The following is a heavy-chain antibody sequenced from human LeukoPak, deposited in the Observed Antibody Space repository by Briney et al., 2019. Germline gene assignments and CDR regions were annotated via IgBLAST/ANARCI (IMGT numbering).Heavy chain of an antibody. CDR3: ARLAVWAGTNFDVFHI. D-gene: IGHD6-19*01. CDR2: IYYSGST. J-gene: IGHJ3*02. V-gene: IGHV4-59*01. Sequence: SETLSLTCTVSGGSISSYYWGWIRQPAGKGLEWIGYIYYSGSTNYNPSLKSRVTISVDTSKNQFSLKLRSVTAADTAVYYCARLAVWAGTNFDVFHIWRPGTLVTVSS. CDR1: GGSISSYY.